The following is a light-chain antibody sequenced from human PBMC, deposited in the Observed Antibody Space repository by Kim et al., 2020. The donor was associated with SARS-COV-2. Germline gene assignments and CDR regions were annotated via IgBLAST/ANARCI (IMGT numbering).Light chain of an antibody. CDR1: SANIGNNY. J-gene: IGLJ2*01. CDR2: ANN. CDR3: GTWDSSLSAVV. Sequence: GQQVALYCSGRSANIGNNYVSWYQQLPVTAPKLLIYANNKLPSGIADRFAGSKSGPSATLGITGLATRDEADYYCGTWDSSLSAVVFGGGTQLTVL. V-gene: IGLV1-51*01.